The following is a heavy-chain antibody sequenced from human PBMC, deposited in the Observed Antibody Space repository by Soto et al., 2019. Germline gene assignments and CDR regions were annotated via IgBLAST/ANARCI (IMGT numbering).Heavy chain of an antibody. D-gene: IGHD3-22*01. V-gene: IGHV1-24*01. CDR1: GYTLTELS. CDR2: FDPEDGET. Sequence: GASVKVSCKVSGYTLTELSMHWVRQAPGKGLEWMGGFDPEDGETIYAQKFQGRVTITRDTSASTAYMELSSLRSEDTAVYYCARVFGRYYYDSSGYYFDYWGQGTLVTVSS. CDR3: ARVFGRYYYDSSGYYFDY. J-gene: IGHJ4*02.